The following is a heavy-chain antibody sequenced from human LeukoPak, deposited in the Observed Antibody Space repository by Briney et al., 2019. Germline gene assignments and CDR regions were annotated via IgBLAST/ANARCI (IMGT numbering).Heavy chain of an antibody. Sequence: SETLSLTCTVSGGSISRSSYYWGWIRQPPGKGLEWIGSIYYSGSTYYNPSLKSRVTISVDMSKNQFSLKLSSVTAADTAVYYCARGEIGTCSGGSCLNWFDPWGQGTLVTVSS. CDR1: GGSISRSSYY. CDR2: IYYSGST. CDR3: ARGEIGTCSGGSCLNWFDP. V-gene: IGHV4-39*07. J-gene: IGHJ5*02. D-gene: IGHD2-15*01.